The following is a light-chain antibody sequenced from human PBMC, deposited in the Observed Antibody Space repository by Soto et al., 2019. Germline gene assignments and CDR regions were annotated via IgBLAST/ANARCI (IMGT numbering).Light chain of an antibody. V-gene: IGKV3-20*01. CDR3: QQYGTSEII. Sequence: EIVLTQSPGTLSLSPGEIATLSFSASQTLSNSFIAWYQQKPGQAPRLLIYDTSSRATGVPDRYSASGSGTDFTLTISRLEPEDFAVFFCQQYGTSEIIFGQGTRLEI. CDR2: DTS. CDR1: QTLSNSF. J-gene: IGKJ5*01.